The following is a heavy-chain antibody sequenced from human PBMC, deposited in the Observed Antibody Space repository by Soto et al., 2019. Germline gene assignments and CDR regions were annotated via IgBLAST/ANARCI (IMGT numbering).Heavy chain of an antibody. CDR2: ISYDGSNK. Sequence: QVQLVESGGGVVQPGRSLRLSCAASGFTFSSYGMHWVRQAPGKGLEWVAVISYDGSNKYYADSVKGRFTISRDNSKNTLYLQMNSLRAEDTAVYYCANGGVLRGFSTYGAYCGGDCFAFDIWGQGTMVTVSS. J-gene: IGHJ3*02. V-gene: IGHV3-30*18. D-gene: IGHD2-21*02. CDR1: GFTFSSYG. CDR3: ANGGVLRGFSTYGAYCGGDCFAFDI.